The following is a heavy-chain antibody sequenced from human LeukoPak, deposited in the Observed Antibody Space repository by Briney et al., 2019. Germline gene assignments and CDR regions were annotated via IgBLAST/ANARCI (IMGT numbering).Heavy chain of an antibody. J-gene: IGHJ5*02. CDR2: ISSSSSYI. CDR1: GFTFSSYS. CDR3: ARDRVLNWFDP. Sequence: PGGSLRLSCAASGFTFSSYSMNWVRQAPGKGLEWASSISSSSSYIYYADSVKGRFTISRDNAKNSLYLQMNSLRAEDTAVYYCARDRVLNWFDPWGQGTLVTVSS. V-gene: IGHV3-21*01. D-gene: IGHD3-10*01.